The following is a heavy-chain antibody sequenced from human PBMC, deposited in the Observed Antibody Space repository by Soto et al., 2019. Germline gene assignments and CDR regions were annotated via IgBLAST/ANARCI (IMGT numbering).Heavy chain of an antibody. D-gene: IGHD2-2*01. CDR2: INAYVGET. J-gene: IGHJ4*02. CDR3: ARGDADTLTY. V-gene: IGHV1-18*01. Sequence: QVQLVQSGAEVKKPGASVKVSCKASGYTFTHYGITWVRQAPGQGLEWTGWINAYVGETKSAQKYQGRITVTMDTSTNPAYLELRSLRSDDTAVYYCARGDADTLTYWGQGTLVRVSA. CDR1: GYTFTHYG.